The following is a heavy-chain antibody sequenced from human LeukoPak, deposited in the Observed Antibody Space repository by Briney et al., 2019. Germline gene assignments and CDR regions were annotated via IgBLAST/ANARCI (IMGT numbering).Heavy chain of an antibody. Sequence: GASVKVSCKASGYTFTAYYIHWVRQAPGQGLEWMGRIIPIPGMANYAQKFQGRVTITADSSTSTAYMEVSSLRSEDTAVYYCARAVVVARGLMAYFDYWGQGTLVTVSS. CDR2: IIPIPGMA. CDR1: GYTFTAYY. CDR3: ARAVVVARGLMAYFDY. V-gene: IGHV1-69*04. J-gene: IGHJ4*02. D-gene: IGHD3-10*01.